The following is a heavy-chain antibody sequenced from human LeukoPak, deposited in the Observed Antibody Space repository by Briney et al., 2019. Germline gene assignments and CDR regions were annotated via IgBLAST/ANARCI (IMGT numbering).Heavy chain of an antibody. CDR1: GYTFTGYY. CDR2: IKPNRGGT. Sequence: ASVKVSCKASGYTFTGYYMHWVRQAPGQGLEWMGWIKPNRGGTNYAQKFQGRVTMTRDTSISTAYMELRRLRSDDTAVYYCAREVAGAGTFNHWGKETLVTASS. D-gene: IGHD6-13*01. J-gene: IGHJ4*02. V-gene: IGHV1-2*02. CDR3: AREVAGAGTFNH.